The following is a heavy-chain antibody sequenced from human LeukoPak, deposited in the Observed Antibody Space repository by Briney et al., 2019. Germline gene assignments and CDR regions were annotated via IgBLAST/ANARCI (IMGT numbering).Heavy chain of an antibody. CDR1: GGTFSSYA. CDR3: AREFLEWLSWFDP. J-gene: IGHJ5*02. Sequence: AASVKVSCKASGGTFSSYAISWVRQAPGQGLEWMGGIIPIFGTANYAQKFQGRVTITADESTSTAYMELSSLRSEDTAVDYCAREFLEWLSWFDPWGRGTLVTVSS. D-gene: IGHD3-3*01. CDR2: IIPIFGTA. V-gene: IGHV1-69*13.